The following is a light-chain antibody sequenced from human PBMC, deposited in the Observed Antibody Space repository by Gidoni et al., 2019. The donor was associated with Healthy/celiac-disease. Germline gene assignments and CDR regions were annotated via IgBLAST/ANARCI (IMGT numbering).Light chain of an antibody. CDR1: SSDVGGYNY. Sequence: QSALTQPASVSGSPGQSITISCTGTSSDVGGYNYVSGYQQHPGKAPNLMIYDVSNRPSGGSNRFSGSKSGNPASLTISGLQAEDEADFFCSSYTSSSTWVFGGGTKLTVL. J-gene: IGLJ3*02. V-gene: IGLV2-14*03. CDR2: DVS. CDR3: SSYTSSSTWV.